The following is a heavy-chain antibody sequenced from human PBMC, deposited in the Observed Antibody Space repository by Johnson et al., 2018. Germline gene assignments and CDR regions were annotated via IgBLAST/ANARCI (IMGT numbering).Heavy chain of an antibody. CDR1: GGTFSSYA. CDR2: IIPIFGTA. J-gene: IGHJ6*02. CDR3: ASLEQLVGDYYYGMDV. D-gene: IGHD6-6*01. Sequence: QVQLVQSGAEVKKPGSSVKVSCKASGGTFSSYAISWVRQAPGQGLEWMGGIIPIFGTANYAQKFQGRVTITADESTSTAYMELGSLRSEDTAVYYCASLEQLVGDYYYGMDVWGQGTTVTVSS. V-gene: IGHV1-69*12.